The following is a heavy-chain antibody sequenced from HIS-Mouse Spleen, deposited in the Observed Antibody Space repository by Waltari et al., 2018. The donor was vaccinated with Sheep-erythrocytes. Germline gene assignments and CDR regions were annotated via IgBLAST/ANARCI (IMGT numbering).Heavy chain of an antibody. Sequence: SLRLSCAASGFTFSSYDMHWVRQATGKGLEWVSAIGTAGDTYYPGSVKGRFTISRENAKNSLYLQMNSLRAGDTAVYYCARANSGSYDDAFDIWGQGTMVTVSS. J-gene: IGHJ3*02. CDR3: ARANSGSYDDAFDI. CDR2: IGTAGDT. D-gene: IGHD1-26*01. V-gene: IGHV3-13*01. CDR1: GFTFSSYD.